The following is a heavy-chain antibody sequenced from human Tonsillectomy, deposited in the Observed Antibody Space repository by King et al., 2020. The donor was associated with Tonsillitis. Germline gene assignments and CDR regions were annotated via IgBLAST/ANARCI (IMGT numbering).Heavy chain of an antibody. CDR1: GGSISSSSYY. D-gene: IGHD3-10*01. Sequence: QLQESGPGLVKPSETLSLTCTVSGGSISSSSYYWDWIRQPPGKGLEWIGCIHYSGSTYYNPSVKSRVTISVDTSKNQFSLKLSSVTAADTAVYYCARHLGGSSRFDPWGQGTLVTVSS. CDR3: ARHLGGSSRFDP. V-gene: IGHV4-39*01. J-gene: IGHJ5*02. CDR2: IHYSGST.